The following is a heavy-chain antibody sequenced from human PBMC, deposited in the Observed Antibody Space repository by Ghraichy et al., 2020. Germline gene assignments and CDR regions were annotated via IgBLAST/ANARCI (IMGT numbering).Heavy chain of an antibody. CDR2: ITGFNGNT. CDR1: GYTFINYG. V-gene: IGHV1-18*04. CDR3: ARDVGSAVTVAGHFDS. D-gene: IGHD6-19*01. J-gene: IGHJ4*02. Sequence: ASVKVSCKTSGYTFINYGIAWVRQAPGQGLEWMGWITGFNGNTNYAQKFQGSVTMTTETSTSTAYMELKSLRSDDTAVYYCARDVGSAVTVAGHFDSWGQGTLVTVSS.